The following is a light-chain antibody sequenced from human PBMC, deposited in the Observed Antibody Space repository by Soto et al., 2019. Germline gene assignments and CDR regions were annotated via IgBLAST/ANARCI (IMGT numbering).Light chain of an antibody. Sequence: QSVLTQPASVSGSPGQSITISCTGTSSDVGSYNLVSWYQQHPGKAPKLMIYEGSKRPSGVSNRFSGSKSGNTASLTISGLQAEDEADYYCCSYAGSSTYAVLGGGTQLTVL. CDR3: CSYAGSSTYAV. V-gene: IGLV2-23*01. CDR1: SSDVGSYNL. CDR2: EGS. J-gene: IGLJ7*01.